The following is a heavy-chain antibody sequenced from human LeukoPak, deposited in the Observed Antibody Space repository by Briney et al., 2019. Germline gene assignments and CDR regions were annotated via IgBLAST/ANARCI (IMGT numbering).Heavy chain of an antibody. V-gene: IGHV4-59*01. Sequence: SETLSLTCTVSGGSISSYYWSWIRQPPGKGLEWIGYIYYSVSTNYNPSLKSRVTISVYTSKNQFSLKLSSVTAADTAVYYCARLTDSYYYDSSGYGGFDYWGQGTLVTVSS. CDR1: GGSISSYY. D-gene: IGHD3-22*01. CDR3: ARLTDSYYYDSSGYGGFDY. CDR2: IYYSVST. J-gene: IGHJ4*02.